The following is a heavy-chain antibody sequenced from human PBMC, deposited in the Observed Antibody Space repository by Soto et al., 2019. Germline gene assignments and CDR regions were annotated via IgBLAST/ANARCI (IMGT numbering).Heavy chain of an antibody. CDR2: ISGSGGST. J-gene: IGHJ4*02. CDR3: AKDFGSPLDY. D-gene: IGHD3-3*01. CDR1: GFPFSTSA. Sequence: GGSLRLSCAASGFPFSTSAMNWVRQAPGKGLEWVSAISGSGGSTYYADSVKGRFTISRDNSKNTLYLQMNSLRAEDTAVYYCAKDFGSPLDYWGQGTLVTVSS. V-gene: IGHV3-23*01.